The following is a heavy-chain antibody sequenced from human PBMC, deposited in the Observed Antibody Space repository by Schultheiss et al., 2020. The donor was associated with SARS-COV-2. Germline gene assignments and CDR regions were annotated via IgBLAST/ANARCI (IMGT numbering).Heavy chain of an antibody. CDR2: INHSGST. Sequence: SETLSITCAVYGGSFSGYYWSWLRQPPGKGLEWIGEINHSGSTNYNPSLKSRVTISVDTSKNQFSLKLSSVTAADTAVYYCASGQYYDYVWGSYRPFDYWGQGTLVTVSS. CDR1: GGSFSGYY. V-gene: IGHV4-34*01. J-gene: IGHJ4*02. CDR3: ASGQYYDYVWGSYRPFDY. D-gene: IGHD3-16*02.